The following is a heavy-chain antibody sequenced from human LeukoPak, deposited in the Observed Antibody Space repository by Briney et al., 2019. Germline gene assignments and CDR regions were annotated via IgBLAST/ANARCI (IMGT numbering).Heavy chain of an antibody. D-gene: IGHD3-10*01. J-gene: IGHJ4*02. CDR3: ARDLSGSYSVDY. CDR1: GFTFRSNG. Sequence: GGSLRLSCAASGFTFRSNGMHRVRQAPGKGLEWAAVISYDGSKKDYADSVKGRFTISRDSSKNTVYLQMNSLRTEDTAFYYCARDLSGSYSVDYWGQGTLVTVSS. V-gene: IGHV3-30-3*01. CDR2: ISYDGSKK.